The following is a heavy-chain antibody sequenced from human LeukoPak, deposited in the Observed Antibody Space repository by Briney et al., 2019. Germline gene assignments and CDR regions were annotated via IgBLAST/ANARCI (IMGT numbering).Heavy chain of an antibody. D-gene: IGHD3-9*01. Sequence: GGSLRLSCAASGFTFSSYSMKWVRQAPGKGPDWLSYISSGSSTIYYADSVKGRFTISRDNTKKTLYLEMNSLRAEDTAVYFCARVAHFDRGMDVWGQGTTVTVSS. J-gene: IGHJ6*02. CDR2: ISSGSSTI. CDR3: ARVAHFDRGMDV. CDR1: GFTFSSYS. V-gene: IGHV3-48*04.